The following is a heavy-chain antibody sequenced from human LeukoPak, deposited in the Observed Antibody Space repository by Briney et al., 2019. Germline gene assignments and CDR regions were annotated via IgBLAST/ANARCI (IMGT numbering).Heavy chain of an antibody. Sequence: GGSLRLSCAASGFTFSSYSMNWVRQAPGKGLEWVSSISSSSSYIYYADSVKGRFTISRDNAKNSLCLQMNSLRAEDTAVYYCARVLYYYDSSGQEWSLGMDVWGQGTTVTVSS. CDR3: ARVLYYYDSSGQEWSLGMDV. V-gene: IGHV3-21*01. D-gene: IGHD3-22*01. CDR1: GFTFSSYS. J-gene: IGHJ6*02. CDR2: ISSSSSYI.